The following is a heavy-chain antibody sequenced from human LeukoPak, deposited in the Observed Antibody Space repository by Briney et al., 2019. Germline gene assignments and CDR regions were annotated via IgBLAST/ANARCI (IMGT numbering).Heavy chain of an antibody. Sequence: PGGSLRLSCAASGFTFNNYAMSWVRQAPGKGLEWVASISDNGHVTFYADSVKGRVTISRDNSRNTQHLQMDRLIVEDTAVYYCANSRYCSSGSCYFDYWGRGTLVTVSS. CDR2: ISDNGHVT. CDR3: ANSRYCSSGSCYFDY. CDR1: GFTFNNYA. J-gene: IGHJ4*02. D-gene: IGHD2-15*01. V-gene: IGHV3-23*01.